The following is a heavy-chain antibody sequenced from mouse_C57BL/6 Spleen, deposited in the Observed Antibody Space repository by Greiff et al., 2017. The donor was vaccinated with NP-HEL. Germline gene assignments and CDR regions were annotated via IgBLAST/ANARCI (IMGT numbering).Heavy chain of an antibody. CDR3: AGGLYGNYPDY. Sequence: VQLVESGAELARPGASVKMSCKASGYTFTSYTMHWVKQRPGQGLEWIGYINPSSGYTKYNQKFKDKATLTADKSSSTAYMQLSSLTSEDSAVYYCAGGLYGNYPDYWGQGTTLTVSS. CDR1: GYTFTSYT. V-gene: IGHV1-4*01. CDR2: INPSSGYT. J-gene: IGHJ2*01. D-gene: IGHD2-1*01.